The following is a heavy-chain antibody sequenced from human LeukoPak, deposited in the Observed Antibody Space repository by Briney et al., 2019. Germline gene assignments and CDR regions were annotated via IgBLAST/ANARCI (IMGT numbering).Heavy chain of an antibody. V-gene: IGHV3-48*01. CDR3: ARDYKYTFDN. Sequence: GGSLRLSCAASGFTFSDYSVNWVRQAPGKGLEWISYIGIDSGNTNYADSVKGRFTISGDKAKNSLYLQMNSLRVEDTAVYYCARDYKYTFDNWGQGTLVTVSS. J-gene: IGHJ4*02. D-gene: IGHD5-24*01. CDR1: GFTFSDYS. CDR2: IGIDSGNT.